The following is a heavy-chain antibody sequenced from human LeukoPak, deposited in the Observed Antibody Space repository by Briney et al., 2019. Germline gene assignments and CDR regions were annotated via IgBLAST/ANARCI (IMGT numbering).Heavy chain of an antibody. CDR2: ISYDGSNK. CDR1: GFTFSSYA. J-gene: IGHJ4*02. V-gene: IGHV3-30-3*01. Sequence: GGSLRLSCAASGFTFSSYAMHWVRQAPGKGLEWVAVISYDGSNKYYADSVKGRFTIPRDNSKNTLYLQMNSLRAEDTAVYYCARVLGIVVVPAALGVWGQGTLVTVSS. D-gene: IGHD2-2*01. CDR3: ARVLGIVVVPAALGV.